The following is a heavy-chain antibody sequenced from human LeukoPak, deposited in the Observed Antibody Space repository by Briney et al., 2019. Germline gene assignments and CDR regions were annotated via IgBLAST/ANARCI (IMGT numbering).Heavy chain of an antibody. CDR1: GGSISSSSYY. V-gene: IGHV4-39*07. D-gene: IGHD5-18*01. Sequence: PSETLSLTCTVSGGSISSSSYYWGWIRQPPGKGLEWIGSIYYSGSTYYNPSLKSRVTISVDTSKNQFSLKLSSVTAVDTAVYYCARDRVATASIWGQGTLVTVSS. CDR2: IYYSGST. J-gene: IGHJ4*02. CDR3: ARDRVATASI.